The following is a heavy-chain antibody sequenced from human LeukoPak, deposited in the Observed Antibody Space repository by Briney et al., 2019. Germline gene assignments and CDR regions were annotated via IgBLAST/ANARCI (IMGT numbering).Heavy chain of an antibody. J-gene: IGHJ4*02. Sequence: PGGSLRLSCAASGFTFSNYEMNWVRQAPGKGLEWVSYISGSGSTIYYADSVKGRSTISRDNAKDSLYLQMNSLRAEDTAVYYCARGWYYFDYWGQGTLVTVSS. CDR1: GFTFSNYE. D-gene: IGHD2-8*01. CDR3: ARGWYYFDY. CDR2: ISGSGSTI. V-gene: IGHV3-48*03.